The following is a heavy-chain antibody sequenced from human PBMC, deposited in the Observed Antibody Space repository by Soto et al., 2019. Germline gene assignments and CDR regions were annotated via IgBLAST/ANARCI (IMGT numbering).Heavy chain of an antibody. V-gene: IGHV4-61*01. CDR2: IYYSGST. D-gene: IGHD3-10*01. CDR3: ARELSLARGFNRGGYYGMDV. Sequence: SETLSLTCTVSGGSVSSGSYYWSWIRQPPGKVLEWIGYIYYSGSTNYNPSLKSLVTISVDTSKNQFALKLSSVTAADTAVYYCARELSLARGFNRGGYYGMDVGGQGTTVTAS. J-gene: IGHJ6*02. CDR1: GGSVSSGSYY.